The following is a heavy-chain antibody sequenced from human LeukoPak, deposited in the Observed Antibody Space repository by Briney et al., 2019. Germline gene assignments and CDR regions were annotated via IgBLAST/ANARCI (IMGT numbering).Heavy chain of an antibody. CDR2: ISYDGSNK. Sequence: GGSLRLSCAASGFTFSSYGMHWVRQAPGKGLERVAVISYDGSNKYYADSVKGRFTISRDNAKNSLYLQMNSLRAEDTAVYYCARGTMYYYDSSGYYRNFDYWGQGTLVTVSS. D-gene: IGHD3-22*01. CDR3: ARGTMYYYDSSGYYRNFDY. CDR1: GFTFSSYG. J-gene: IGHJ4*02. V-gene: IGHV3-30*03.